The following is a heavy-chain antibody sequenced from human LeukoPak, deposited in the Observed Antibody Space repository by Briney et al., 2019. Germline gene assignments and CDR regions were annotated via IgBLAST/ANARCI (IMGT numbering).Heavy chain of an antibody. D-gene: IGHD4/OR15-4a*01. CDR1: GFXFSSYA. J-gene: IGHJ4*02. CDR3: AKEGPGSRTIYYFDY. CDR2: ISGSGGST. V-gene: IGHV3-23*01. Sequence: GGSLRLSCAASGFXFSSYAISWVRQAPGKGLEWVSGISGSGGSTYYADSVKGRFTISRDNSKNTLYPQMNSLRAEDTAVYYCAKEGPGSRTIYYFDYWGQGTLVTVSS.